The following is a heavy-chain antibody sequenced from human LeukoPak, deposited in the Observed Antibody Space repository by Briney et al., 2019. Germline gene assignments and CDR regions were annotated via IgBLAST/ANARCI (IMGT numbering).Heavy chain of an antibody. Sequence: PGGSLRLSCAASGFTFSSYAMHWVRQAPGKGLEWVAVIWYDGSNKYYADSVKGRFTISRDNSKNTLYLQMNSLRAEDTAVYYCARDSPEFPVDYWGQGTLVTVSS. V-gene: IGHV3-33*08. CDR3: ARDSPEFPVDY. CDR1: GFTFSSYA. J-gene: IGHJ4*02. D-gene: IGHD3-10*01. CDR2: IWYDGSNK.